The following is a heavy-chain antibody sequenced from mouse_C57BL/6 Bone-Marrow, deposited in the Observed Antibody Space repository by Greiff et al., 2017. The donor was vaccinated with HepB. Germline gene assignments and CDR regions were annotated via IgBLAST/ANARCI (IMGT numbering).Heavy chain of an antibody. Sequence: VHVKQSGPELVKPGDSVKISCKASGYSFTGYFMNWVMQSHGKSLEWIGRINPYNGDTFYNQKFKGKATLTVDKSSSTAHMELRSLTSEDSAVYYCARSGGRPYFDYWGQGTTLTVSS. V-gene: IGHV1-20*01. J-gene: IGHJ2*01. CDR1: GYSFTGYF. CDR3: ARSGGRPYFDY. D-gene: IGHD3-1*01. CDR2: INPYNGDT.